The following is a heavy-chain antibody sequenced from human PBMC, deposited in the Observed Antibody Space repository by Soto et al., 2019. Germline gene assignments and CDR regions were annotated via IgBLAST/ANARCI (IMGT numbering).Heavy chain of an antibody. CDR2: MNPNSGNT. CDR1: GYTFTIYD. D-gene: IGHD3-22*01. Sequence: VKVSCKASGYTFTIYDINWVRQATGQGLEWMGWMNPNSGNTGYSQKFQGRVTMTRNTSISTAYMELSSLRSEDTAVYYCARLRDSSGYPDAFDIWGQGTMVTVSS. J-gene: IGHJ3*02. V-gene: IGHV1-8*01. CDR3: ARLRDSSGYPDAFDI.